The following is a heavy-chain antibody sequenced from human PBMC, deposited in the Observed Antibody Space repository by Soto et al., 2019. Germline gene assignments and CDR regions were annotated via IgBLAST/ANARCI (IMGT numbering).Heavy chain of an antibody. V-gene: IGHV6-1*01. CDR1: GESVSSTSSI. CDR2: TYYRSKWHT. CDR3: ARDLHGTYYYDS. Sequence: PSQTLSLTCDISGESVSSTSSIWNWIRQSPSRGLEWLGRTYYRSKWHTDYAVSVRGRITINPDTPKNQFFLQLSSVTPDDTAVYFCARDLHGTYYYDSWGQGTLVTVSS. D-gene: IGHD1-1*01. J-gene: IGHJ4*02.